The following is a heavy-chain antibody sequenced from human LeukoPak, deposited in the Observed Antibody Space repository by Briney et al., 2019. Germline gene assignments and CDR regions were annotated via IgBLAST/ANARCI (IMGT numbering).Heavy chain of an antibody. J-gene: IGHJ4*02. CDR3: ARAGYTISYYSLDY. Sequence: SETLSLTCTVSGGSINSYYWGWIRQPAGKGLEWVGRIYTTGSTHYSPSLESRVTMSVDTSKNQFSLKLTSVTAADTAMYYCARAGYTISYYSLDYWGQGTLVTVSS. CDR1: GGSINSYY. D-gene: IGHD1-26*01. CDR2: IYTTGST. V-gene: IGHV4-4*07.